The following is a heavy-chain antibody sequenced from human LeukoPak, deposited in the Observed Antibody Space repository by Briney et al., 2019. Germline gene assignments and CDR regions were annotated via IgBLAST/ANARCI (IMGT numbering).Heavy chain of an antibody. V-gene: IGHV4-59*01. CDR3: ARGGVLKSVDY. Sequence: PSETLSLTCTVSGGSISSYYWSWIRQPPGKGLEWIGYMSYSGSTTYNPSLKSRVTISVDTSKNQFSLKLSSVTAADTAVYYCARGGVLKSVDYWGQGTLVTVSS. J-gene: IGHJ4*02. D-gene: IGHD3-16*01. CDR1: GGSISSYY. CDR2: MSYSGST.